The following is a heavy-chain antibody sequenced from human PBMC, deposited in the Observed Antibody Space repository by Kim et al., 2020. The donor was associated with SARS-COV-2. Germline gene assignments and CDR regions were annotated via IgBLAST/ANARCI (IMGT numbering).Heavy chain of an antibody. D-gene: IGHD2-8*01. J-gene: IGHJ4*02. CDR3: ARDARLMGFDY. CDR2: N. Sequence: NNHDPPRKSRVTISGDTSKNQFSLKLSSVTAADTAVYYCARDARLMGFDYWGQGTLVTVSS. V-gene: IGHV4-59*01.